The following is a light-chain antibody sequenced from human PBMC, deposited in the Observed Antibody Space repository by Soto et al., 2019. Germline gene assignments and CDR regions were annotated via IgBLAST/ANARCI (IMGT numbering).Light chain of an antibody. Sequence: QSALTQPASVSGSPGQSITISCTGTSSDVGAYNHVSWYQQHPGKAPKLMIYEVSNRPSGVSNRFSGSKSGNTASLTISGLQAEDEADYYCSSYTRSSIPYVFGTGTKVTVL. CDR2: EVS. CDR1: SSDVGAYNH. CDR3: SSYTRSSIPYV. V-gene: IGLV2-14*01. J-gene: IGLJ1*01.